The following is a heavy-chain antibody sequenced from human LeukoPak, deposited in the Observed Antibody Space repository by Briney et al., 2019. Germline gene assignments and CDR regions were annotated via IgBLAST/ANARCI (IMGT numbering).Heavy chain of an antibody. Sequence: GGSLRLSCAASGFTFSSYAMSWVRQAPGKGLEWVSALSGSGGSTYYADSVKGRFTISRDNSRTPLYLQMNSLRAEDTAVYYCAKDSSQTPYYFDYWGQGTLATVSS. CDR1: GFTFSSYA. CDR2: LSGSGGST. J-gene: IGHJ4*02. CDR3: AKDSSQTPYYFDY. V-gene: IGHV3-23*01.